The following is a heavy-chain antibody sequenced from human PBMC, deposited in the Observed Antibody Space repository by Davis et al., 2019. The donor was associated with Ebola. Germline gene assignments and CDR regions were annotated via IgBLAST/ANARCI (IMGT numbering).Heavy chain of an antibody. J-gene: IGHJ3*02. CDR2: IYHSGST. CDR3: ARHVRYYDILTGYYMVDAFDI. Sequence: PSETLSLTCAVSGYSISSGYYWGWIRQPPGKGLEWIGSIYHSGSTNYNPSLKSRVTISVDTSKNQFSLKLSSVTAADTAVYYCARHVRYYDILTGYYMVDAFDIWGQGTMVTVSS. CDR1: GYSISSGYY. D-gene: IGHD3-9*01. V-gene: IGHV4-38-2*01.